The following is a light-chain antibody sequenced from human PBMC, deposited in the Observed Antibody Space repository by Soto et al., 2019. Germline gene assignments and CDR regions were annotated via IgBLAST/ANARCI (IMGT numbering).Light chain of an antibody. V-gene: IGKV1-17*01. CDR3: LQHDSYPWT. CDR1: LRIRND. CDR2: AAS. Sequence: DIQMTQSPSSLSASVGDRVTITCRASLRIRNDLGWYQHKPGKAPKRLIYAASSLQSVVPSRFSGSGSGTEFTLTISRLQPEYLATSFWLQHDSYPWTFGQGTKVDIK. J-gene: IGKJ1*01.